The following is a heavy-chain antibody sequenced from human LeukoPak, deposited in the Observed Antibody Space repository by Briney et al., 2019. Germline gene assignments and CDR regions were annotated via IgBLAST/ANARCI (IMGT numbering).Heavy chain of an antibody. CDR1: GYTFTSYG. CDR2: ISAYNGNT. J-gene: IGHJ4*02. CDR3: ARGFGAHDYDIDY. Sequence: ASVKVSCKASGYTFTSYGISWVRQAPGQGLEWMGWISAYNGNTNYAQKLQGRVTMTRDTSIGTAYMELSSLRPEDTAVYYCARGFGAHDYDIDYWGQGTLVTVSS. D-gene: IGHD4-17*01. V-gene: IGHV1-18*01.